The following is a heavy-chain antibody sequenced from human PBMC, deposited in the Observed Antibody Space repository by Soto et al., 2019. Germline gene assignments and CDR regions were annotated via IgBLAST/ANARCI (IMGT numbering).Heavy chain of an antibody. CDR3: ATNTAMGSPFDY. Sequence: SVKVSCKASGGTFSSYTISWVRQAPGQGLEWMGRIIPILGIANYAQKFQGRVTITADKSTSTAYMELSSLRSEDTAVYYCATNTAMGSPFDYWGQGTLVTVSS. CDR2: IIPILGIA. D-gene: IGHD5-18*01. V-gene: IGHV1-69*02. CDR1: GGTFSSYT. J-gene: IGHJ4*02.